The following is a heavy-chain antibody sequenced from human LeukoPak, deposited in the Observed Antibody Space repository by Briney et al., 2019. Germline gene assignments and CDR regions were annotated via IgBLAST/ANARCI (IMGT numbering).Heavy chain of an antibody. D-gene: IGHD3-10*01. CDR2: INHSGST. Sequence: SSETLSLTCAVYGGSFSGYYWSWIRQPPGKGLEWIGEINHSGSTNYNPSLKSRVTISVDTSKNQFSLKLSSVTAADTAVYYCARGRYGSGSYYKTFDYWGQGTLVTVSS. CDR1: GGSFSGYY. CDR3: ARGRYGSGSYYKTFDY. V-gene: IGHV4-34*01. J-gene: IGHJ4*02.